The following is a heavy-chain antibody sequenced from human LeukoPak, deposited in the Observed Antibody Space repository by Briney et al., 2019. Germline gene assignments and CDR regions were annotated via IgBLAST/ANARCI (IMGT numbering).Heavy chain of an antibody. CDR1: GGTFSSYA. V-gene: IGHV1-69*13. D-gene: IGHD3-10*01. J-gene: IGHJ4*02. CDR3: ASSYGSGSYYATAFDY. Sequence: GASVKVSCKASGGTFSSYAISWVRQAPGQGLEWMGGIIPIFGTANYAQKFQGRVTITADESTSTAYMELSSLRSEDTAVYYCASSYGSGSYYATAFDYWGQGTLVTVSS. CDR2: IIPIFGTA.